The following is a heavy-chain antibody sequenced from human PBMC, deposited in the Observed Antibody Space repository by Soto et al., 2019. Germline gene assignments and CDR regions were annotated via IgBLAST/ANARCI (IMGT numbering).Heavy chain of an antibody. Sequence: PGGSLRLSCAASGFTFSSYGMHWVRQAPGKGLEWVAVISYDGSNKYYADSVKGRFTISRDNSKNTLYLQMNSLRAEDTAVYYCAKDADLRITMIVVVGAFDIWGQGTMVTVPS. CDR3: AKDADLRITMIVVVGAFDI. CDR2: ISYDGSNK. D-gene: IGHD3-22*01. V-gene: IGHV3-30*18. CDR1: GFTFSSYG. J-gene: IGHJ3*02.